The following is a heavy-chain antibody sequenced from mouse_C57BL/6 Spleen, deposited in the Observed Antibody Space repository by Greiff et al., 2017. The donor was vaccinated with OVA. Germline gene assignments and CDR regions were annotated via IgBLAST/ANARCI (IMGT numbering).Heavy chain of an antibody. J-gene: IGHJ3*01. CDR1: GYTFTSYW. CDR3: ARGADGFAFAY. D-gene: IGHD2-3*01. CDR2: IDPSDSYT. Sequence: QVQLQQPGAELVMPGASVKLSCKASGYTFTSYWMHWVKQRPGQGLEWIGEIDPSDSYTNYNQKFKGKSTLTVDKSSSTAYMQLSSLTSEDSAVYYCARGADGFAFAYWGQGTLVTVSA. V-gene: IGHV1-69*01.